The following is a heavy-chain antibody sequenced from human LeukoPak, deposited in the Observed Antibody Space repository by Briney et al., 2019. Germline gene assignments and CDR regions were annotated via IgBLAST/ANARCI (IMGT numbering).Heavy chain of an antibody. D-gene: IGHD3-22*01. CDR1: GFTFSSYG. Sequence: KSGGSLRLSCAASGFTFSSYGMHWVRQAPGKGLEWVAVISYDGTNKYYADSVKGRFTISRDNSKNTLYLQMNSLRAEDTAVYYCARGFYDSSGYYYAVIDYWGQGTLVTVSS. J-gene: IGHJ4*02. CDR2: ISYDGTNK. CDR3: ARGFYDSSGYYYAVIDY. V-gene: IGHV3-30*03.